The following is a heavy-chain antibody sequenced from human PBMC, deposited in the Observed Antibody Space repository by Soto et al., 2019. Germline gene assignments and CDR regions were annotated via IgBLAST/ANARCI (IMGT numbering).Heavy chain of an antibody. D-gene: IGHD3-10*01. CDR3: ARYGGYYYGMDV. V-gene: IGHV4-34*01. Sequence: SETLSLTCAVYGGSFSGYYWSWIRQPPGKGLEWIGEINHSGSTNYNPSLKRRVTISVDTSKNQFSLKLSSVTAADTAVYYCARYGGYYYGMDVWGQGTTVT. CDR1: GGSFSGYY. CDR2: INHSGST. J-gene: IGHJ6*02.